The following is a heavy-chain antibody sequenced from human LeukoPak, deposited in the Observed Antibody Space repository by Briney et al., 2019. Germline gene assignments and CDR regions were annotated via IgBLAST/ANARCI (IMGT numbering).Heavy chain of an antibody. V-gene: IGHV3-48*01. D-gene: IGHD2/OR15-2a*01. CDR3: GSLHNRAL. Sequence: GGSLRLSCAASGFTFRSYAMHWVRQAPGKGLEWLSYITGGSTTITKYADSVRGRFTISRDNAKNSLNLHMTSLRAEDTAMYYCGSLHNRALWGQGTLVTVSS. CDR1: GFTFRSYA. J-gene: IGHJ1*01. CDR2: ITGGSTTIT.